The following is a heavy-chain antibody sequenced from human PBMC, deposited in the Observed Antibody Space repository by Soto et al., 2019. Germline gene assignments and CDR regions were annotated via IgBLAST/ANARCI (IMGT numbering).Heavy chain of an antibody. D-gene: IGHD4-4*01. CDR1: GFTFSSYD. J-gene: IGHJ6*03. CDR2: IGTAGDT. V-gene: IGHV3-13*01. Sequence: GGSLRLSCAASGFTFSSYDMHWVRQATGEGLEWVSAIGTAGDTYYPGSVKGRFTISRENAKNSLYLQMNSLRAGDTAVYYCARAAHDYSNLGYYYYMDVWGKGTTVTVSS. CDR3: ARAAHDYSNLGYYYYMDV.